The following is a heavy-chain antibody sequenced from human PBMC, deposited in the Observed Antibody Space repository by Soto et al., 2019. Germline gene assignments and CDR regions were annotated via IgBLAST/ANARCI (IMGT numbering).Heavy chain of an antibody. J-gene: IGHJ5*02. CDR2: IFYSGST. CDR1: GGSISNYY. Sequence: XXTLSLTFTVSGGSISNYYWRWILQPPGRGLEWIGHIFYSGSTNYNPALKSRVTISVDTSKSQFSLKLSSVTAEDTAVYYCAKDSGYNYGYFRWFDPWGQGTLVTVSS. D-gene: IGHD5-18*01. CDR3: AKDSGYNYGYFRWFDP. V-gene: IGHV4-59*01.